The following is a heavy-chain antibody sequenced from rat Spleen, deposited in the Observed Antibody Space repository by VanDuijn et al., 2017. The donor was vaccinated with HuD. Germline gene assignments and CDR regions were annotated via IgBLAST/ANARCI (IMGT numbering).Heavy chain of an antibody. CDR1: GFPFSNYD. V-gene: IGHV5-58*01. D-gene: IGHD4-3*01. CDR3: AVAGYGY. J-gene: IGHJ2*01. CDR2: IDTDGSRT. Sequence: EVQLVESDGGLVQPGRSLKLSCAASGFPFSNYDMAWVRQAPGKGLEWVSSIDTDGSRTYYPDSVRGRFTISRDNAENTAYLQMNSLWSEDTATYYCAVAGYGYWGQGVVVTVSS.